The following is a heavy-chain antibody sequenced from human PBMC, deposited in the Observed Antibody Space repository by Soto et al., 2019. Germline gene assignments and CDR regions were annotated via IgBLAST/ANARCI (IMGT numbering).Heavy chain of an antibody. CDR2: ISWNSGSI. D-gene: IGHD6-13*01. CDR3: AKAGSVALISPAGTGHWLDP. Sequence: PGGSLRLSCIGSGFTFDDHAMHWVRQTPGKGLEWVSGISWNSGSIAYADSVKGRFTISRDNARNSLFLQMNSLRLEDTAFYYCAKAGSVALISPAGTGHWLDPWGQGTLVTVSS. V-gene: IGHV3-9*01. CDR1: GFTFDDHA. J-gene: IGHJ5*02.